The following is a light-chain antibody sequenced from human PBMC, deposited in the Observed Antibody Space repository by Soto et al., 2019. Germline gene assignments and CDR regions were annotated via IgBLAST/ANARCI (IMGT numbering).Light chain of an antibody. Sequence: DIVMTQSPLSLSVTPGEAASISCRCSQSLLHRNGNSYLDWYLQRPGQSPQLLISLASNRASGVPDRFSGSGSGTDFTLHINRVEAGNVGVYYCMQALQSSFTFGPGTKVDLK. J-gene: IGKJ3*01. V-gene: IGKV2-28*01. CDR3: MQALQSSFT. CDR1: QSLLHRNGNSY. CDR2: LAS.